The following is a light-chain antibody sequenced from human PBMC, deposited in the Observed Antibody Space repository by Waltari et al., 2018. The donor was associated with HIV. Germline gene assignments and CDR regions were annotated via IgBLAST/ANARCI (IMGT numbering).Light chain of an antibody. J-gene: IGKJ4*01. CDR1: QSVSNSY. CDR2: TAS. V-gene: IGKV3-20*01. CDR3: QQYGSSQS. Sequence: EIVLTQSPGTLSLSPGERATLSCRASQSVSNSYLAWYQQRPGQAHRLLIYTASSRATGIPDRFSGSGSGTDFTLTISRLEPEDFAVYYCQQYGSSQSFGGGTKVEIK.